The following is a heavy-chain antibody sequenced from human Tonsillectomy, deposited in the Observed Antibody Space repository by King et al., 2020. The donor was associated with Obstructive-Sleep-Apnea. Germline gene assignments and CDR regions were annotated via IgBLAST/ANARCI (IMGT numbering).Heavy chain of an antibody. V-gene: IGHV3-23*04. J-gene: IGHJ4*02. Sequence: VQLVESGGGLVQPGGSLRLSCAASGFTFSSYAMSWVRQAPGKGLEWVSAISDSGGCTYYADSVKGRITISRDNSKNTLYLQMNSLRAEDTAVYYCAKDLGVYDPMGYWGQGTLVTVSS. CDR1: GFTFSSYA. CDR3: AKDLGVYDPMGY. D-gene: IGHD5/OR15-5a*01. CDR2: ISDSGGCT.